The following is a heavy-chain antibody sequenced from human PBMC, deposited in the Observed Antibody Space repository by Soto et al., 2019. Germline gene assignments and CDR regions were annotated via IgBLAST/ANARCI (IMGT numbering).Heavy chain of an antibody. Sequence: PGGSLRLSCAASGFTFSSYWMSWVRQAPGKGLEWVANIKQDGSEKYYVDSVKGRFTISRDNAKNSLYLQMNSLRAEDTAVYYCARVFSRFTGPDAFDIWGQGTMVTVSS. CDR2: IKQDGSEK. V-gene: IGHV3-7*05. CDR1: GFTFSSYW. CDR3: ARVFSRFTGPDAFDI. J-gene: IGHJ3*02. D-gene: IGHD2-8*02.